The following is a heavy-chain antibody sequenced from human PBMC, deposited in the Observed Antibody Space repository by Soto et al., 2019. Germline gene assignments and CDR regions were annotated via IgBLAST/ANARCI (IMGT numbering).Heavy chain of an antibody. V-gene: IGHV3-23*01. CDR1: GFTFSSYA. CDR3: AKVIAAAGTGGYYFDY. Sequence: LRLSCAASGFTFSSYAMSWVRQAPGKGLEWVSAISGSGGSTYYADSVKGRFTISRDNSKNTLYLQMNSLRAEDTAVYYCAKVIAAAGTGGYYFDYWGQGTLVTVSS. D-gene: IGHD6-13*01. CDR2: ISGSGGST. J-gene: IGHJ4*02.